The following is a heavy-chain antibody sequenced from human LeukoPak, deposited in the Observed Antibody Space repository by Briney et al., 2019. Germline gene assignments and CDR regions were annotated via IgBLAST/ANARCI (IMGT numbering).Heavy chain of an antibody. J-gene: IGHJ4*02. Sequence: PGGSLRLSCAASRFTFSSYGMHWVRQALGKGLEWVAVIWYDGSNKYYADSVKGRFTISRDNSKNTLYLQMNSLRAEDTAVYYCARPLAPYGDSYFDYWGQGTLVTVSS. CDR2: IWYDGSNK. V-gene: IGHV3-33*01. CDR1: RFTFSSYG. D-gene: IGHD4-17*01. CDR3: ARPLAPYGDSYFDY.